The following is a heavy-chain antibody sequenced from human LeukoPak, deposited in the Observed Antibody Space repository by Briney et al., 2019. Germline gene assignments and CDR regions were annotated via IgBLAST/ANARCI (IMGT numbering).Heavy chain of an antibody. D-gene: IGHD5-18*01. J-gene: IGHJ4*02. V-gene: IGHV4-31*03. CDR2: IYYSGST. Sequence: SETLSLTCTVSGSSISSGGYYWSWIRQHPGKGLEWIGYIYYSGSTYYNPSLKSRVTISVDTSKNQFSLKLSSVTAADTAVYYCARSPDTAMVFFDYWGQGTLVTVSS. CDR3: ARSPDTAMVFFDY. CDR1: GSSISSGGYY.